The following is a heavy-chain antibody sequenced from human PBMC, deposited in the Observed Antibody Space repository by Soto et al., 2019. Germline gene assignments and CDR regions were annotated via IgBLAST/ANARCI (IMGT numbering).Heavy chain of an antibody. D-gene: IGHD3-16*01. Sequence: QLQLQECGSGLVRASETLSLTCTVSGGSISSGGYSWTWVRQPLGRGLEWIGYISRGGSADYSPSLCRRVYRAVVTSKDQFSLKVSSVSVADTAVSYCARESEQDGVNPPGGYFDHCGQPALLNVSS. V-gene: IGHV4-30-2*01. CDR2: ISRGGSA. CDR1: GGSISSGGYS. CDR3: ARESEQDGVNPPGGYFDH. J-gene: IGHJ4*02.